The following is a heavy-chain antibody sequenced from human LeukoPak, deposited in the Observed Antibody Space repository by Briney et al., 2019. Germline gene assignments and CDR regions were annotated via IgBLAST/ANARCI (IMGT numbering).Heavy chain of an antibody. CDR2: ISAYDGST. V-gene: IGHV1-18*01. Sequence: ASVKVSCKASGYSFTTYGISWVRQAPGQGLEWMGWISAYDGSTNYAQQFQGGITLTIDTSTTTASVELRSLRSDDTAIYYCARDQGSGSYYPRFDYWGQGALVTVSS. J-gene: IGHJ4*02. CDR3: ARDQGSGSYYPRFDY. CDR1: GYSFTTYG. D-gene: IGHD3-10*01.